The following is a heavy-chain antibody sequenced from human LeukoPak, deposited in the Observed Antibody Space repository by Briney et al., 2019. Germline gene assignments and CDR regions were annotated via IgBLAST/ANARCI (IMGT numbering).Heavy chain of an antibody. J-gene: IGHJ3*02. V-gene: IGHV1-18*01. CDR2: ISAYNGNT. CDR1: GYTFTSYG. D-gene: IGHD1-14*01. CDR3: ARDHRAGVRNDAFDI. Sequence: ASVKVSCKASGYTFTSYGISLVRQAPGQGLEWMGWISAYNGNTNYAQKLQGRVTMTTDTSTSTAYMELRSLRSDDTAVYYCARDHRAGVRNDAFDIWGQGTMVTVSS.